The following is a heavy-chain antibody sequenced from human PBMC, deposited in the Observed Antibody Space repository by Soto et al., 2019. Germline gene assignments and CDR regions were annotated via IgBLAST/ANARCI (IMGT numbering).Heavy chain of an antibody. V-gene: IGHV4-34*01. CDR1: GGSFSGYY. Sequence: PSETLSLTCAVYGGSFSGYYWSWIRQPPGKGLEWIGEINHRGRTNYNPSRKSRVTISVDTSKNQCSLKLSSVTAADTAVYYCARGPYCSSTSCYSNYYYGMDVWGQGTTVTVSS. D-gene: IGHD2-2*01. CDR2: INHRGRT. CDR3: ARGPYCSSTSCYSNYYYGMDV. J-gene: IGHJ6*02.